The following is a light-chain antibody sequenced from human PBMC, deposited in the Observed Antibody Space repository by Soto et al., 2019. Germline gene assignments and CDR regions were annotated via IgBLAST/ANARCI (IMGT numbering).Light chain of an antibody. J-gene: IGKJ1*01. CDR1: QSVSNSY. CDR3: QQYYSPWT. Sequence: EIVLTQSPGTLSLSPGERATLSCRASQSVSNSYLAWYQQKPGQAPRLVISDTSDRATGIPDRFSGSGSGTDFILTISRLEPEDFAVYYCQQYYSPWTFGQGTKVEIK. CDR2: DTS. V-gene: IGKV3-20*01.